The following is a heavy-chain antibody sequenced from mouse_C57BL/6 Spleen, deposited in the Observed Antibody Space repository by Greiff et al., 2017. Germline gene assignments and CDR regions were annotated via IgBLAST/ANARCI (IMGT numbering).Heavy chain of an antibody. J-gene: IGHJ4*01. CDR1: GYTFTSYW. V-gene: IGHV1-69*01. D-gene: IGHD3-1*01. Sequence: QVQLQQPGAELVMPGASVKLSCKASGYTFTSYWMHWVKQRPGQGLEWIGEIDPSDSYTNYNQKFKGKSTLTVDKSASTAYMQLSSLTSEDSAVYYCARGGYYYWGQGTSVTVSA. CDR3: ARGGYYY. CDR2: IDPSDSYT.